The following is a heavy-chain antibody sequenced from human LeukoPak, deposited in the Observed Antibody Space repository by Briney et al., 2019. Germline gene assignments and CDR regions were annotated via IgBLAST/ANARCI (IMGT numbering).Heavy chain of an antibody. CDR2: ISYVGSNK. CDR3: ARAPYSSSWYGAGYFDY. D-gene: IGHD6-13*01. CDR1: GFTFSSYA. J-gene: IGHJ4*02. V-gene: IGHV3-30-3*01. Sequence: PGRSLRLSCAASGFTFSSYAMHWVRQAPGKGLEWVAVISYVGSNKYYADSVKGRFTISRDNSKNTLYLQMNSLRAEDTAVYYCARAPYSSSWYGAGYFDYWGQGTLVTVSS.